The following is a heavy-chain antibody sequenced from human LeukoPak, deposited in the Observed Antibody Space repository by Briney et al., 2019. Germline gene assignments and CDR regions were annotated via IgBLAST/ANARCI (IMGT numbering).Heavy chain of an antibody. D-gene: IGHD6-13*01. CDR2: IYYSGST. Sequence: SETLSLTCTVSGGSISSSSYYWGWIRQPPGKGLEWIGSIYYSGSTYYNPSLKSLVTISVDTSKNQFSLKLSSVTAADTAVYYCARVTFSSSWYSHDYWGQGTLVTVSS. CDR1: GGSISSSSYY. J-gene: IGHJ4*02. CDR3: ARVTFSSSWYSHDY. V-gene: IGHV4-39*07.